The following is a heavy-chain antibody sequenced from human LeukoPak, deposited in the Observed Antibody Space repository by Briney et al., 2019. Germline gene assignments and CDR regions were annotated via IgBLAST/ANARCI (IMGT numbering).Heavy chain of an antibody. CDR2: ISWNSGSI. CDR3: AKDITDSGYSSSWLPV. CDR1: GFTFDDYA. J-gene: IGHJ4*02. V-gene: IGHV3-9*01. Sequence: GRSLRLSCAASGFTFDDYAMHWVRQAPGKGLEWVSGISWNSGSIGYADSVKGRFTISRDNAKNSLYLQMNSLRAEDTALYYCAKDITDSGYSSSWLPVWSQGTLVTVSS. D-gene: IGHD6-13*01.